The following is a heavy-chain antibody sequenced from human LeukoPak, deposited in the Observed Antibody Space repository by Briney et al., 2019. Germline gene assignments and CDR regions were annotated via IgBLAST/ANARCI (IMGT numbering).Heavy chain of an antibody. V-gene: IGHV3-66*01. J-gene: IGHJ4*02. CDR2: IYSGDNT. CDR1: GFSVSNTY. CDR3: ARDYYDILTANRQTKSSYFDY. D-gene: IGHD3-9*01. Sequence: GGSLRLSCAASGFSVSNTYMSWVRQAPGKGLEWVSVIYSGDNTYYVDSVKGRFTISRDSSKNTLYLQMNSLRAEDTAVYYCARDYYDILTANRQTKSSYFDYWGQGTLVTVSS.